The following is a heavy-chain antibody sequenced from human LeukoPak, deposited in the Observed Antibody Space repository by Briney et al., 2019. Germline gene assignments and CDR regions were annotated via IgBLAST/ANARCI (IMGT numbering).Heavy chain of an antibody. Sequence: ASVKVSCKASGYIFTSYGISWVRQAPGQGLEWMGGISIHNGFTRYSQKFQGRVTMTRATSTSTAYMDLRSLRADDTAVYYCARDMRHYRNYDSSGYYYNFEYWGQGTLVTVSS. V-gene: IGHV1-18*01. J-gene: IGHJ4*02. CDR1: GYIFTSYG. D-gene: IGHD3-22*01. CDR3: ARDMRHYRNYDSSGYYYNFEY. CDR2: ISIHNGFT.